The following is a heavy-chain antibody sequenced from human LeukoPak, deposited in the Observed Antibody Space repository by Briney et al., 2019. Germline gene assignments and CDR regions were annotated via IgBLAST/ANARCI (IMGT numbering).Heavy chain of an antibody. V-gene: IGHV3-30*02. Sequence: PGGSLRLSCAASGFTFSSYGMHWVRQAPGKGLEWVAFIRYDGSNKYYADSVKGRFTISRDNSRSTLYLQMNSLRAEDTAVYYCAKEGVISGNLGVYFDYWGQGTLVTVSS. D-gene: IGHD3-10*01. CDR1: GFTFSSYG. CDR3: AKEGVISGNLGVYFDY. J-gene: IGHJ4*02. CDR2: IRYDGSNK.